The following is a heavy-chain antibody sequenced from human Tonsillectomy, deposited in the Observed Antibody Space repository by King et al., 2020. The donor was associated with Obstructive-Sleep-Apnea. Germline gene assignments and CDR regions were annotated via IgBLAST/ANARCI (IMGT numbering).Heavy chain of an antibody. J-gene: IGHJ4*02. CDR3: TTFSGGYKGGNY. V-gene: IGHV3-15*01. D-gene: IGHD5-24*01. CDR1: GFTFSNAW. Sequence: VQLVESGGGLVKPGGSLRLSCAASGFTFSNAWMSWVRQAPGKGLEWVGRIKSKTDGGTTDYAAPVKGRFTISRDDSKNTLYLQMNSLKTEDTAVYYCTTFSGGYKGGNYWGQGTLVTVSS. CDR2: IKSKTDGGTT.